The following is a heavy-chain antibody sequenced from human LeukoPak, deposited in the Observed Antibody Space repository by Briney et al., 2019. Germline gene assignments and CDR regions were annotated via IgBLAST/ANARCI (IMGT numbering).Heavy chain of an antibody. CDR1: GGTFSSYA. V-gene: IGHV1-69*04. CDR3: ASEGGSSFSNWFDP. D-gene: IGHD6-13*01. J-gene: IGHJ5*02. Sequence: SVKVSCKASGGTFSSYAITWVRQAPGQGLEWMGRIIPILGKTNYAQGFQGRVTIIADKSTSTAYMELRSLRSEDTAMYYCASEGGSSFSNWFDPWGQGTLVTVSS. CDR2: IIPILGKT.